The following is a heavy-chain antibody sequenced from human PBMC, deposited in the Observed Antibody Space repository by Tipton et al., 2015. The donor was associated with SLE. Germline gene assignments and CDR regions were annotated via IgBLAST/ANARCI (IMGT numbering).Heavy chain of an antibody. D-gene: IGHD6-19*01. V-gene: IGHV3-74*01. CDR2: TNEDGSIT. CDR1: GFTFSRYW. Sequence: SLRLSCAASGFTFSRYWMHWVRQAPGKGLVWVARTNEDGSITSYEASVKGRFTISRDNAKNTLYLQMNSLRAEDTALYYCARGIDPSSSRISDYWGQGTLVSVSP. CDR3: ARGIDPSSSRISDY. J-gene: IGHJ4*02.